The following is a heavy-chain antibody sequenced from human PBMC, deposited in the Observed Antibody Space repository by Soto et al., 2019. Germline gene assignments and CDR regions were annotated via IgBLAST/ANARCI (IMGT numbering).Heavy chain of an antibody. D-gene: IGHD3-3*01. J-gene: IGHJ6*02. Sequence: PGESLKISCKGAVYSFTSYWISWVRQMPGKGLEWMGRIDPSDSYTNYSPSFQGHVTISADKSISTAYLQWSSLKASDTAMYYCARHGEWLSKHYGMDVWGQGTTVTVSS. CDR3: ARHGEWLSKHYGMDV. CDR1: VYSFTSYW. V-gene: IGHV5-10-1*01. CDR2: IDPSDSYT.